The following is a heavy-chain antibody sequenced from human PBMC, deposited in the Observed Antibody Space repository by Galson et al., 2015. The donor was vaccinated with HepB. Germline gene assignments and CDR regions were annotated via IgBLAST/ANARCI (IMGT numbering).Heavy chain of an antibody. J-gene: IGHJ3*02. CDR3: ARDRMKVYGDYESSAFDI. CDR2: ISAYNGNT. Sequence: SVKVSCKASGYTFTSYGISWVRQAPGQGLEWMGWISAYNGNTNYAQKLQGRVTMTTDTSTSTAYMELRSLRSDDTAVYYCARDRMKVYGDYESSAFDIWGQGTMVTVSS. V-gene: IGHV1-18*04. D-gene: IGHD4-17*01. CDR1: GYTFTSYG.